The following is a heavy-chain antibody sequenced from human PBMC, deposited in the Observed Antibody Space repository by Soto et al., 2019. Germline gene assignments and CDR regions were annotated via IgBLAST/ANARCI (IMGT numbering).Heavy chain of an antibody. V-gene: IGHV6-1*01. D-gene: IGHD3-3*01. Sequence: QVQLQQSGPGLVMPSQTLSLTCAISGDSVSSNNVAWNWIRQSPSRGLEWLGRTYYRSKWYNDYGVTVKGRITINPDTSKNQFSLQLNSVTPEDTAVYYCARGRFNAFGIWGQGTLVTVSS. CDR3: ARGRFNAFGI. J-gene: IGHJ3*02. CDR1: GDSVSSNNVA. CDR2: TYYRSKWYN.